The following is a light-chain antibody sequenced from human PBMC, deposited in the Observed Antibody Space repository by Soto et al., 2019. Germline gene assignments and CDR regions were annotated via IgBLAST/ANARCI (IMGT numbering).Light chain of an antibody. CDR1: SSDVGSYNL. V-gene: IGLV2-23*01. Sequence: QSALTQPASVSGSPGQSITISCTGTSSDVGSYNLVSWYQQHPGKAPKLMIYEATNRPSGVSNRFFGSKSGNTASLTVSGLQAEDEADYYCCSYAGSSSHVLFGGGTKVTVL. J-gene: IGLJ2*01. CDR3: CSYAGSSSHVL. CDR2: EAT.